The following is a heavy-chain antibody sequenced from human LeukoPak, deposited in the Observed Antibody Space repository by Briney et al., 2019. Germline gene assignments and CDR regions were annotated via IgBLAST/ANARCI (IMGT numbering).Heavy chain of an antibody. Sequence: PGGSLRLSCVGSGFNFSNYEMNWVRQAPGKGLDWVAYVSSNGGSISHADPVRGRFTISRDNAQNPLYLQMNSLRAEDTAVYYCADLGKYTVARSEWGQGTVVSVSS. CDR1: GFNFSNYE. CDR3: ADLGKYTVARSE. D-gene: IGHD3-10*01. CDR2: VSSNGGSI. V-gene: IGHV3-48*03. J-gene: IGHJ4*02.